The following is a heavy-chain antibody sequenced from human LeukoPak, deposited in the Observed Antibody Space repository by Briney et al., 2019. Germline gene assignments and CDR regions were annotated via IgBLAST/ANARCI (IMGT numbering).Heavy chain of an antibody. J-gene: IGHJ4*02. CDR2: INHSGST. CDR3: ARGPLIGSFDN. V-gene: IGHV4-34*01. CDR1: GGSFSGYY. Sequence: SETLSLTCAVYGGSFSGYYWSWIRQPPGKGLEWIGEINHSGSTNYNPSLKSRVTISVDTSKNQFSLKLSSVTAADTAVYYCARGPLIGSFDNWGKETRVTVSS. D-gene: IGHD3-9*01.